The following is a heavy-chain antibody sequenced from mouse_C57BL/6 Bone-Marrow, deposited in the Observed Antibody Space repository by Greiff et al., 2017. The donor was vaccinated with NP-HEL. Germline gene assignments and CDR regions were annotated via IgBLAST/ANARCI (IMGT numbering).Heavy chain of an antibody. D-gene: IGHD5-1-1*01. J-gene: IGHJ1*03. CDR2: IDPSDSYT. Sequence: QVQLQQSGAELVKPGASVKLSCKASGYTFTSYWMQWVKQRPGQGLEWIGEIDPSDSYTNYNQKFKGKATLTVDTSSSTAYMQLSSLTSEDSAVYYCARYTPISWGTGTTVTVSS. CDR3: ARYTPIS. CDR1: GYTFTSYW. V-gene: IGHV1-50*01.